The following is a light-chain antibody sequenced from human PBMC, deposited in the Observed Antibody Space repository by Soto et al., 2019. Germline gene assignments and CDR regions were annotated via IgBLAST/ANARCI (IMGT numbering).Light chain of an antibody. CDR1: QSVSSN. Sequence: EIVMSGSPATVSVKKGERATLSCRASQSVSSNLAWYQQKPGQAPRLLIYGASTRATGIPARFSGSGSGTEFTLTISSLQSEDLAVYYCQQYNNWPWTFGQGTKVDI. V-gene: IGKV3-15*01. CDR2: GAS. J-gene: IGKJ1*01. CDR3: QQYNNWPWT.